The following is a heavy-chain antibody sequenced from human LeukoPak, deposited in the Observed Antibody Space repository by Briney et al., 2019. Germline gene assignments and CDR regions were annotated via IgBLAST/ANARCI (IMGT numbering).Heavy chain of an antibody. CDR3: ARHGSHYYGSGLEPDV. D-gene: IGHD3-10*01. CDR2: IYYSGST. CDR1: GGSISSYY. J-gene: IGHJ6*02. Sequence: PSETLSLTCTVSGGSISSYYWSWIRQPPGKGLEWIGYIYYSGSTNYNPSLKSRVTISVDTSKNQFSLKLSSVTAADTAVYYCARHGSHYYGSGLEPDVWGQGTTVTVSS. V-gene: IGHV4-59*08.